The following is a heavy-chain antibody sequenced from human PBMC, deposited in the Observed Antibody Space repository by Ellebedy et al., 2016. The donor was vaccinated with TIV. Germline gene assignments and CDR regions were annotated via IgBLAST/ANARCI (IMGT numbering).Heavy chain of an antibody. D-gene: IGHD1-26*01. CDR2: INPSGGST. V-gene: IGHV1-46*01. CDR3: ARDLVGGATLLDGYFDY. Sequence: AASVKVSCKASGYTFTGYYMHWVRQAPGQGLEWMGIINPSGGSTSYAQKFQGRVTMTRDTSTSTVYMELSSLRSEDTAVYYCARDLVGGATLLDGYFDYWGQGTLVTVSS. CDR1: GYTFTGYY. J-gene: IGHJ4*02.